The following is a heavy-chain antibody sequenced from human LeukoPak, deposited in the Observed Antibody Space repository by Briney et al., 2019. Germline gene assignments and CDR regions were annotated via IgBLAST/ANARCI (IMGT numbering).Heavy chain of an antibody. J-gene: IGHJ6*03. Sequence: GGSLRLSCAASGFTFSSYAMSWVRQAPGKGLEWVANIKQDGSEKYYVDSVKGRFTISRDNAKNSLYLQMNSLRAEDTAVYYCARETGYYDFWSGYYRPPYYYYMDVWGKGTTVTVSS. D-gene: IGHD3-3*01. V-gene: IGHV3-7*01. CDR1: GFTFSSYA. CDR3: ARETGYYDFWSGYYRPPYYYYMDV. CDR2: IKQDGSEK.